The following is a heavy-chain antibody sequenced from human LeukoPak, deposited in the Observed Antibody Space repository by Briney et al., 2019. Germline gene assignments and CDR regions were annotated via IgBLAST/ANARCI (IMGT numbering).Heavy chain of an antibody. CDR3: ARYSSSWAL. J-gene: IGHJ6*04. CDR1: GGSFSGYY. Sequence: SETLSLTCAVYGGSFSGYYWSWIRQPPGKGLEWIGEINHSGSTNYNPSLKSRVTISVDTSKNQFSLKLSSVTAADTAVYYCARYSSSWALWGKGTTVTVSS. V-gene: IGHV4-34*01. CDR2: INHSGST. D-gene: IGHD6-13*01.